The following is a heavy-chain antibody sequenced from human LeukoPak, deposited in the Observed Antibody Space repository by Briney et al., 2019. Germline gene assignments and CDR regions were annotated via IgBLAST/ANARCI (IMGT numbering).Heavy chain of an antibody. CDR1: GFTFSNAW. V-gene: IGHV3-15*01. CDR2: IKSKTDGGTT. CDR3: TTDGPSWGYYFDY. Sequence: GGFLRLSCAASGFTFSNAWMSWVRQAPGKGLEWVGRIKSKTDGGTTDYAAPVKGRFTISRDDSKNTLYLQMNSLKTEDTAVYYCTTDGPSWGYYFDYWGQGTLVTVSS. J-gene: IGHJ4*02. D-gene: IGHD2-2*01.